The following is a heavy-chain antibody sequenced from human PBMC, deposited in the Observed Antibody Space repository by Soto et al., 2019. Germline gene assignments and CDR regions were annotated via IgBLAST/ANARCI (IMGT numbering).Heavy chain of an antibody. D-gene: IGHD1-1*01. CDR1: GYSISTGFN. Sequence: SETLSLTCAVSGYSISTGFNWAWIRQPPGKGLEWIGSIYHGGITCYNLSLKSRVTISSDASKNQIYLRLSSVTAADTARYYCARDWGTGFYKLDSWGQGTLVTVS. CDR3: ARDWGTGFYKLDS. J-gene: IGHJ4*02. CDR2: IYHGGIT. V-gene: IGHV4-38-2*02.